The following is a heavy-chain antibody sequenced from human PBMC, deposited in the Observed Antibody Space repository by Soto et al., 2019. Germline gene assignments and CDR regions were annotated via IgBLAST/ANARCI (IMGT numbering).Heavy chain of an antibody. CDR2: ISAYNGNT. J-gene: IGHJ6*02. D-gene: IGHD2-15*01. CDR1: GYTFTSYG. V-gene: IGHV1-18*01. CDR3: ASRKHCSGGSCYSDDYYYGMDV. Sequence: WASVKVSCKASGYTFTSYGISWVRQAPGQGLEWMGWISAYNGNTNYAQKLQGRVTMTTDTSTSTAYMELRSLRSDDTAVYYCASRKHCSGGSCYSDDYYYGMDVWGQGTTVTVSS.